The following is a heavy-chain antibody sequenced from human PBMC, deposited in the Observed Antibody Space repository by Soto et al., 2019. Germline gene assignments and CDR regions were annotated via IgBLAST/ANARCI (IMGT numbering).Heavy chain of an antibody. V-gene: IGHV4-34*01. CDR2: INHSGST. CDR3: ARGLVWFGDYNWFDP. CDR1: GGSFSGYY. J-gene: IGHJ5*02. Sequence: TSETLSLTCAVYGGSFSGYYWSWIRQPPGKGLEWIGEINHSGSTNYNPSLKSRVTISVDTSKNQFSLKLSSVTAADTAVYYCARGLVWFGDYNWFDPWGQGTLVTVSS. D-gene: IGHD3-10*01.